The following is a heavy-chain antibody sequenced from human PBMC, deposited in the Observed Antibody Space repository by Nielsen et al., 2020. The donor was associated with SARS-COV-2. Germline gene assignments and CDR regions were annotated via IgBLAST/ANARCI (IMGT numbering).Heavy chain of an antibody. V-gene: IGHV3-74*01. CDR3: ARAKFYDSGVDP. CDR1: GFTFGSSW. J-gene: IGHJ5*02. D-gene: IGHD5/OR15-5a*01. CDR2: INSDGRTT. Sequence: GGSLRLSCAASGFTFGSSWMHWVRQAPGKGLVWVSRINSDGRTTTYADSVKGRFTISRDNAKNTLYLQMNSLRAADTAVYYCARAKFYDSGVDPWGQGTLVTVSS.